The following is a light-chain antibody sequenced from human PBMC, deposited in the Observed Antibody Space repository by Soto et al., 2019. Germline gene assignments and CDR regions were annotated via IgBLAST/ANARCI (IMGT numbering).Light chain of an antibody. CDR1: QSISSTH. CDR3: QLYGTSPPRYI. J-gene: IGKJ2*01. V-gene: IGKV3-20*01. Sequence: EIVLTQSPGTLSLSPGERATLSCRASQSISSTHLAWYQHKPGQAPRLLIYGSSTRATGVPDRFSGSGSGTDFTLTITGLEPEDFAVYYCQLYGTSPPRYIFGQWTKLEIK. CDR2: GSS.